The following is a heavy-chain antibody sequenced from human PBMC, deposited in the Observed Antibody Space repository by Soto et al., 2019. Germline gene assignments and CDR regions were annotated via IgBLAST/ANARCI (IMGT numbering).Heavy chain of an antibody. CDR2: ISAYNGNT. Sequence: ASVKVSCKASGYTFTSYGISWVRQAPGQGLEWMGWISAYNGNTNYAQKLQGRVTMTTDTSTSTAYVELRSLRSDDTAVYYCARDQSLFFGHDEYWGQGTLVTVSS. CDR3: ARDQSLFFGHDEY. D-gene: IGHD3-3*01. CDR1: GYTFTSYG. J-gene: IGHJ4*02. V-gene: IGHV1-18*01.